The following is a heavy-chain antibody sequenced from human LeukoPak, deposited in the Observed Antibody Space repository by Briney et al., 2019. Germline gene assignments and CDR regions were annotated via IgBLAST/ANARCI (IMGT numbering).Heavy chain of an antibody. CDR3: AKGDAYCGGDCYPD. J-gene: IGHJ4*02. CDR1: GFTFADYA. Sequence: GGSLRLSCAASGFTFADYAMHWVRQTPGKGLEWVSAISGGRDNTYYADSVKGRFTISRDTSKNTLYLQMNSLRAEDTAVYYCAKGDAYCGGDCYPDWGQGTLVTVSS. CDR2: ISGGRDNT. D-gene: IGHD2-21*02. V-gene: IGHV3-23*01.